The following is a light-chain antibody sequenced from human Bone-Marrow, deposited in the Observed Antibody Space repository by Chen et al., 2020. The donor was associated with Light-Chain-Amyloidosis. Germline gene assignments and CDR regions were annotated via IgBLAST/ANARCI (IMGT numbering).Light chain of an antibody. Sequence: QSALTQPASVSGSPGQSIPISCTGTSSHVGGDNHVSWYQQHPDKAPKLMIYEVTNRPSWVPDRFSGSKSDNTASLTISGLQTEDEADYFCSSYTITNTLVFGSGTRVTVL. J-gene: IGLJ1*01. CDR2: EVT. V-gene: IGLV2-14*01. CDR1: SSHVGGDNH. CDR3: SSYTITNTLV.